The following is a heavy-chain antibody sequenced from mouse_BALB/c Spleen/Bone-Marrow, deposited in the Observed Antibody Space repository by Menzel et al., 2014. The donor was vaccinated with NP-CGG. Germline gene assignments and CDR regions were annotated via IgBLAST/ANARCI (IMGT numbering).Heavy chain of an antibody. Sequence: QVQLQQSGAELARPGASVKLSCKASGYTFTSCWMQWVKQRPGQGLEWIGAIYPGDGDTRYTQKFKGKATLTADKSSSTAYMQLSSLASEDSAVYYCARRDYGIRENYYAMDYWGQGTSVTVSS. J-gene: IGHJ4*01. CDR2: IYPGDGDT. CDR1: GYTFTSCW. CDR3: ARRDYGIRENYYAMDY. V-gene: IGHV1-87*01. D-gene: IGHD1-2*01.